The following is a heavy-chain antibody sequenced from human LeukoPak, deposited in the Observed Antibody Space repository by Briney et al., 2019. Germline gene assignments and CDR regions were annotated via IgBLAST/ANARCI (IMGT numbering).Heavy chain of an antibody. CDR3: ARDFGYGDDFFDD. Sequence: SETLSLTCTVSGGSISSYYWSWIRQPAGEGLEWIGRLLTSGSTHYNPSLKSRVTMSVDTSKNQFSLKLSSVTAAHTAVYYCARDFGYGDDFFDDWGQGTLVTVSS. J-gene: IGHJ4*02. V-gene: IGHV4-4*07. CDR2: LLTSGST. D-gene: IGHD4-17*01. CDR1: GGSISSYY.